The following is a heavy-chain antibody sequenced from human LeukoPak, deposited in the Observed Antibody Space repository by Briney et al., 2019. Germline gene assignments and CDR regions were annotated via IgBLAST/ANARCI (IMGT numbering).Heavy chain of an antibody. CDR1: GGSISSSSYY. J-gene: IGHJ6*02. D-gene: IGHD5-18*01. V-gene: IGHV4-39*02. CDR3: ARELVYSYDDYYYYYGMDV. CDR2: IYYSGST. Sequence: SETLSLTCTVSGGSISSSSYYWGWIRQPPGKGLEWIGSIYYSGSTYYNPSLKSRVTISVDTSKNQFSLKLSSVTAADTAVYYCARELVYSYDDYYYYYGMDVWGQGTTVTVSS.